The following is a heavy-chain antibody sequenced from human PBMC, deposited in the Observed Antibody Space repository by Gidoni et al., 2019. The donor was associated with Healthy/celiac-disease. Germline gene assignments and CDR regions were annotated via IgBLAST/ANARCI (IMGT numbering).Heavy chain of an antibody. Sequence: VQLVESGGGLDLPGGSLKLSCAASGFTFSCSTMHWVLQASGKGIAWVGRIRSKASRYATAYAASLKGRFTISRDDSKDTAYLQMDSLTTGDTALYYCTASIANACDIWGQGTMVTVSS. CDR2: IRSKASRYAT. V-gene: IGHV3-73*02. CDR3: TASIANACDI. D-gene: IGHD2-21*01. J-gene: IGHJ3*02. CDR1: GFTFSCST.